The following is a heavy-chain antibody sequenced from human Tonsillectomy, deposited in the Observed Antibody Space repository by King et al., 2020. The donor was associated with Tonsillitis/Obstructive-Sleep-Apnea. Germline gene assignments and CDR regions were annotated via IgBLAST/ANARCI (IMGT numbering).Heavy chain of an antibody. D-gene: IGHD3-3*01. CDR2: IDPSDSYT. CDR3: ARFFDTWSGYSYYYMDV. V-gene: IGHV5-10-1*01. Sequence: LQLVQSGAEVKKTGESLRISCKGSGYSFTSYWISWVRQMPGKGLEWMGRIDPSDSYTNYSPSFQGHVTISADKSISTAYLQWSSLKASDTAMYYCARFFDTWSGYSYYYMDVWGKGTTVTVSS. CDR1: GYSFTSYW. J-gene: IGHJ6*03.